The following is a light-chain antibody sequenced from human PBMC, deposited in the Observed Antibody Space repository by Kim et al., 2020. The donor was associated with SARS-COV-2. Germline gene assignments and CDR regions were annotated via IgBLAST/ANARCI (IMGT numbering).Light chain of an antibody. CDR1: QSVLHSSNNQNY. CDR3: QQYYSTPYT. V-gene: IGKV4-1*01. Sequence: SATINCKSRQSVLHSSNNQNYLAWYQQKPGQPPKLLIYWASTREYGVPDRFSGSGSGTDFTLTISSLQAEDVAVYYCQQYYSTPYTFGQGTKLEI. J-gene: IGKJ2*01. CDR2: WAS.